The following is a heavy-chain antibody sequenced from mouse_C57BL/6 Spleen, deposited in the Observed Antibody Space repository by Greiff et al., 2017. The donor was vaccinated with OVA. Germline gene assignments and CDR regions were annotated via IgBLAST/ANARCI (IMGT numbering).Heavy chain of an antibody. V-gene: IGHV1-82*01. CDR3: ARRSLSYYGSSYGWYFDV. CDR1: GYAFSSSW. D-gene: IGHD1-1*01. J-gene: IGHJ1*03. CDR2: IYPGDGDT. Sequence: VKLQESGPELVKPGASVKISCKASGYAFSSSWMNWVKQRPGKGLEWIGRIYPGDGDTNYNGKFKGKATLTADKSSSTAYMQLSSLTSEDSAVYFCARRSLSYYGSSYGWYFDVWGTGTTVTVSS.